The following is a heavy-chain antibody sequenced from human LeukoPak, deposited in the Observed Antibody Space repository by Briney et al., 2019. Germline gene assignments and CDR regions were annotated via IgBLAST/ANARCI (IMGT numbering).Heavy chain of an antibody. D-gene: IGHD2-15*01. CDR3: ATLGTPCLKSY. CDR2: SNEDGSFT. J-gene: IGHJ4*02. Sequence: PVGSLRLSCSASGFTFSREWMHWVRQRPGEGLVWVARSNEDGSFTGYADSVQGRFTISRDNAKNTLYLQMNSLRADDTAVYYCATLGTPCLKSYWGQGILVTVSS. CDR1: GFTFSREW. V-gene: IGHV3-74*01.